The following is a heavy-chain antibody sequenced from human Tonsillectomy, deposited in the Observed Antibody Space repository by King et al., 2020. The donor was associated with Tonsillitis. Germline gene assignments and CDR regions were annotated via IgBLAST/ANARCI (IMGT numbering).Heavy chain of an antibody. J-gene: IGHJ4*02. Sequence: VQLQESGPGLVKPSGTLSLTCAVSGDSISSTYWWTWVRQPPGKGLEWIGEIFHSEATTYNPSLKSRVTISIDKSKNQFSLKLNSVTAADTAVYYCGGAVSGRRGLDYWGQGSLVTVSS. CDR3: GGAVSGRRGLDY. V-gene: IGHV4-4*02. CDR2: IFHSEAT. CDR1: GDSISSTYW. D-gene: IGHD6-19*01.